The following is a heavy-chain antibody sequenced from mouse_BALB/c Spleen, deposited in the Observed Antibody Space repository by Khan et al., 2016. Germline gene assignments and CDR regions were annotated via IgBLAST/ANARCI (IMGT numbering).Heavy chain of an antibody. CDR2: ISYSGVT. D-gene: IGHD1-2*01. V-gene: IGHV3-2*02. CDR3: ARSRLLRPWYIDG. CDR1: GYSITSDYA. J-gene: IGHJ1*01. Sequence: EVQLQESGPGLVKPSQSLSLTCTVTGYSITSDYAWNWIRQFPGNKLEWVGYISYSGVTSYNPSLKSRISITRDTSKNQFFLQLNSVTTEDPATYSAARSRLLRPWYIDGGGAGTTVTFSS.